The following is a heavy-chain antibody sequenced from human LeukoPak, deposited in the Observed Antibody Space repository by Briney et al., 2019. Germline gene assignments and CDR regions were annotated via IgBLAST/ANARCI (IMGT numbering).Heavy chain of an antibody. CDR2: ITSGTRT. CDR1: GFTFSSHG. J-gene: IGHJ4*02. CDR3: ARQLYGDYVQAFDY. Sequence: PGGTLRLSCVASGFTFSSHGMNWVRQAPGKGLEWVSGITSGTRTYYADSVKGRFAISRDNSKNTMYLQMNSLRAEDTAVYYCARQLYGDYVQAFDYWGQGTLVTVSS. D-gene: IGHD4-17*01. V-gene: IGHV3-23*01.